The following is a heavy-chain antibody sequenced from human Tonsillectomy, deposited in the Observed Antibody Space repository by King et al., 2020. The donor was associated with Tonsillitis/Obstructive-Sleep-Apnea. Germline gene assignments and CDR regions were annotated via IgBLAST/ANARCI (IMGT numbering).Heavy chain of an antibody. CDR2: IIWNSGSK. CDR1: GFTFDDYA. J-gene: IGHJ6*03. V-gene: IGHV3-9*01. CDR3: AKGVNYYDFWSELQGYMDG. D-gene: IGHD3-3*01. Sequence: VQLVESGGGLVQPGRSLRLSCAASGFTFDDYAMHWVRQVLGKGLEWVSGIIWNSGSKGYADSVKGRFTISRDNAKNSVYLQVNSLTAEDTALYYCAKGVNYYDFWSELQGYMDGGGKGTTVTVS.